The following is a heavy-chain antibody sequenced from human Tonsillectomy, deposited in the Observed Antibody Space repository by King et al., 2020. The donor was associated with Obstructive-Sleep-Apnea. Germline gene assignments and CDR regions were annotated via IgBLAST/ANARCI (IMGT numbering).Heavy chain of an antibody. CDR3: ARLWQRYYYDSSGYYLPGNFDY. CDR2: IYPGDSDT. D-gene: IGHD3-22*01. J-gene: IGHJ4*02. Sequence: QLVQSGAEVKKPGESLKISCKGSGYSFTSYWIGWVRQMPGKGLEWMGIIYPGDSDTRYSPSFQGQVTISADKSISTAYLQWSSLKASDTAMYYCARLWQRYYYDSSGYYLPGNFDYWGQGTLVTVSS. V-gene: IGHV5-51*01. CDR1: GYSFTSYW.